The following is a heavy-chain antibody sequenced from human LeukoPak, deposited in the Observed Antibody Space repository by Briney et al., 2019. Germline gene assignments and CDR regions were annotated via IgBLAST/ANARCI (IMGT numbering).Heavy chain of an antibody. V-gene: IGHV4-34*01. CDR3: ARQVTPYYYFMDV. CDR1: GVPFSGYY. CDR2: INHSGST. D-gene: IGHD2-21*02. J-gene: IGHJ6*03. Sequence: SETLSLTCAVYGVPFSGYYWSWIRQPPGKGLEWIGEINHSGSTNYNPSLKSRVTISVDTSKNQFSLKLSSVTAADTAVYYCARQVTPYYYFMDVWGKGTTVTISS.